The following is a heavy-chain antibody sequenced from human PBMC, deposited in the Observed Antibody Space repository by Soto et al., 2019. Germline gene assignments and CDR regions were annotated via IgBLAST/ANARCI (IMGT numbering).Heavy chain of an antibody. CDR3: ARGCSGSCWFNY. CDR1: GFSLSSYS. Sequence: EVQLVESGGVLVQPGGSLRLSCAASGFSLSSYSMTWVRQAPGKGLEWVSYISGSGSPVFYADSVKGRFTVSKDNARNSLYLKMSSLRAEDTAVYYCARGCSGSCWFNYWGQGTLVTVSS. V-gene: IGHV3-48*04. D-gene: IGHD2-15*01. CDR2: ISGSGSPV. J-gene: IGHJ4*02.